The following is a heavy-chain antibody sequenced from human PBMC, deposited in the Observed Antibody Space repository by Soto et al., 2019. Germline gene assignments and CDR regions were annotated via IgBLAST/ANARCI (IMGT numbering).Heavy chain of an antibody. J-gene: IGHJ6*02. Sequence: QVQLQQSGPGLVKPSQTLSLTCAISGDSVSSNSAAWNWIRQSPSRGLEWLGRTYYRSKWYNDYAVSVKSRITINPDTSKNQFSLQLNSVTPEDTAVYYCARDTIAAAGRYYYYCMDVWGQGTTVTVSS. V-gene: IGHV6-1*01. CDR3: ARDTIAAAGRYYYYCMDV. CDR2: TYYRSKWYN. D-gene: IGHD6-13*01. CDR1: GDSVSSNSAA.